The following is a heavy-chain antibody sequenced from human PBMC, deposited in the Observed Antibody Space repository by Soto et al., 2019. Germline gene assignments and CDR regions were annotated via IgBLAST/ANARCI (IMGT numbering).Heavy chain of an antibody. CDR2: ISSSGSTI. CDR1: GVNFSDYY. Sequence: PGGSLILSCGASGVNFSDYYMSWIRKAPGKGLEWVSYISSSGSTIYYADSVKGRFTISRDNAKNSLYLQMNSLRAEDTAVYYCARDTTYYDILTGYRALYYFDYWGQGTLVTVSS. D-gene: IGHD3-9*01. J-gene: IGHJ4*02. V-gene: IGHV3-11*01. CDR3: ARDTTYYDILTGYRALYYFDY.